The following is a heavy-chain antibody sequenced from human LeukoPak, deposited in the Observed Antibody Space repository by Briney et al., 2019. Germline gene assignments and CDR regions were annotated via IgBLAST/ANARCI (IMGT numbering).Heavy chain of an antibody. D-gene: IGHD7-27*01. J-gene: IGHJ4*02. CDR2: FNYGGGTT. V-gene: IGHV3-23*01. CDR3: AKDPHNWGYSFDY. CDR1: GFTFSSYA. Sequence: GGSLRLSCAASGFTFSSYAMSWVRQAPGKGLEWGSTFNYGGGTTYYADSVKGRLTISRDDSKHTLYLQMNSLRPDDTAVYYCAKDPHNWGYSFDYWGQGTLVTVSS.